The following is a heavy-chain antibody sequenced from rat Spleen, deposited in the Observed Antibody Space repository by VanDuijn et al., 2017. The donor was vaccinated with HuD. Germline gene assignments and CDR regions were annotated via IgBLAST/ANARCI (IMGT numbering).Heavy chain of an antibody. D-gene: IGHD5-1*01. CDR2: ITNPGDST. CDR3: TRDGPGDY. CDR1: GFTFSNYG. V-gene: IGHV5-27*01. J-gene: IGHJ2*01. Sequence: EVQLVESGGGLVQPGRSLKLSCAASGFTFSNYGMAWVRQAPKKGLEWVASITNPGDSTFYPDSVQGRFTISRDNAKSTLYLQMNSLRSEDTATYYCTRDGPGDYWGQGVMVTVSS.